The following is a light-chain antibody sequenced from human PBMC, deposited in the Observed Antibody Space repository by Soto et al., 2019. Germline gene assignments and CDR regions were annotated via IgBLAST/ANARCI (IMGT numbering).Light chain of an antibody. Sequence: DIQLTQSPSAGSASVGDTVTITCRASQDINVYLDWYQQKPGKVPKLLIYSASSLHSGVPSRFTGSGSETEFTLTIRSLQPEDFATYYCQHGYAAPYTFGQGTKVDIK. CDR1: QDINVY. CDR2: SAS. V-gene: IGKV1-39*01. CDR3: QHGYAAPYT. J-gene: IGKJ2*01.